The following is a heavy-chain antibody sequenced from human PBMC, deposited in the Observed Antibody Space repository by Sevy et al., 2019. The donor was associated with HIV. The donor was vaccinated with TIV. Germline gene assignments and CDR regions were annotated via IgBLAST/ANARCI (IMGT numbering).Heavy chain of an antibody. Sequence: GGSLRLSCAASGFIFSNAWMSWVRKAPGKGLEWVGRIKSKSDGGPSDYAAPVKGRFTISRDDSRNTLYLQMNSLKTEDTAVYYCTSMTTVEGVFDFWGQGTLVTVSS. V-gene: IGHV3-15*01. CDR2: IKSKSDGGPS. J-gene: IGHJ4*02. CDR1: GFIFSNAW. D-gene: IGHD4-17*01. CDR3: TSMTTVEGVFDF.